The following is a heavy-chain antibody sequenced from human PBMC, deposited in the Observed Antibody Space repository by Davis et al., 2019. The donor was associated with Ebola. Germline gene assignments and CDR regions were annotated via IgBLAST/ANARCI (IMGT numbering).Heavy chain of an antibody. CDR3: ARLTGLYYYYYGMDV. CDR1: GGSISSYY. J-gene: IGHJ6*02. V-gene: IGHV4-59*01. CDR2: IYYSGST. Sequence: PGGSLRLSCTVSGGSISSYYWSWIRQPPGKGLEWIGYIYYSGSTNYNPSLKSRVTISVDTSKNQFSLKLSSVTAADTAVYYCARLTGLYYYYYGMDVWGQGTTVTVSS.